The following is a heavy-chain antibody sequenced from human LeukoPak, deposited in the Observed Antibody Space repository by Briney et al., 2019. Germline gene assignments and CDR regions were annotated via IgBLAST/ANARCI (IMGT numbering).Heavy chain of an antibody. CDR3: ARVTESGYSSGWTNFYYYYMDV. J-gene: IGHJ6*03. CDR1: GFTFSSYW. V-gene: IGHV3-7*01. Sequence: GGSLRLSCAASGFTFSSYWMSWVRQAPGKGLEWVANIKQDGSEKYYVDSVKGRFTISRDNAKNSLYLQMNSLRAEDTAVYYCARVTESGYSSGWTNFYYYYMDVWGKGTTVTVSS. CDR2: IKQDGSEK. D-gene: IGHD6-19*01.